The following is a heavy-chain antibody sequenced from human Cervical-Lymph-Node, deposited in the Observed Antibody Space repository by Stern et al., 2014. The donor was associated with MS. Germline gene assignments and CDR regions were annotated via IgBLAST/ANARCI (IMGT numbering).Heavy chain of an antibody. J-gene: IGHJ5*02. CDR3: ARGRYGPGRPRTDYLDP. CDR2: MNPKSGNT. D-gene: IGHD5-18*01. CDR1: GYTFTSND. V-gene: IGHV1-8*01. Sequence: VQLVESGAEVKPPGASVKVSCKASGYTFTSNDINWVRQAPGLGLEWMGWMNPKSGNTGYSRKFQGRVVMNRNTSTSTAFLELSSLRSDDTAVYFCARGRYGPGRPRTDYLDPWGQGTLVTVYS.